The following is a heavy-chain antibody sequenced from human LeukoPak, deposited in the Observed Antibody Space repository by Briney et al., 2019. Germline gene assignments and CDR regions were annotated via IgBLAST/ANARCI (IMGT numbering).Heavy chain of an antibody. V-gene: IGHV4-34*01. Sequence: SETLSLTCAVYGGSFSGYYWSWIRQPPGKGLEWIGEINHSGSTNYNPSLRSRVTISVDTSKNQFSLKLSSVTAADTAVYYCARLSTKSSYDYVWGSYEDAFDIWGQGTMVTVSS. D-gene: IGHD3-16*01. CDR3: ARLSTKSSYDYVWGSYEDAFDI. J-gene: IGHJ3*02. CDR2: INHSGST. CDR1: GGSFSGYY.